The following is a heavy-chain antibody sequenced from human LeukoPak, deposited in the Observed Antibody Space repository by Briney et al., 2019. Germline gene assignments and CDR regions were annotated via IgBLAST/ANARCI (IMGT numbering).Heavy chain of an antibody. V-gene: IGHV1-18*01. CDR3: AFRGYTYGPFDY. Sequence: ASVKVSCKASGYTFTSYGINWVRQASGQGLEWMGWISAYNGNTNYVQKFQGRVTMTTDTSTSTAYMELRSLRSDDTAVYYCAFRGYTYGPFDYWGQGTLVTVSS. D-gene: IGHD5-18*01. CDR1: GYTFTSYG. J-gene: IGHJ4*02. CDR2: ISAYNGNT.